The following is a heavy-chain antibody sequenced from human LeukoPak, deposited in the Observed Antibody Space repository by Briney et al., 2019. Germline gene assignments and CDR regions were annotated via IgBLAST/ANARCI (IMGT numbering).Heavy chain of an antibody. D-gene: IGHD3-16*01. V-gene: IGHV4-34*01. CDR1: GGSFSGYY. CDR2: INHSGST. J-gene: IGHJ4*02. CDR3: ARRKGDS. Sequence: SETLSLTCAVYGGSFSGYYWSWIRQPPGKGLEWIGEINHSGSTNYNPSLKSRVTISVDTSKNQFSLELSSVTAADTAVYYCARRKGDSWGQGTLVTVSS.